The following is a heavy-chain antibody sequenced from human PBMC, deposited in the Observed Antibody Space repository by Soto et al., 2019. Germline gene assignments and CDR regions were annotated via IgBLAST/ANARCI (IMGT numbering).Heavy chain of an antibody. CDR2: MNPNSGNT. CDR3: ARSIAARPNYYYGMDV. D-gene: IGHD6-6*01. V-gene: IGHV1-8*01. Sequence: QVQLVQSGAEVKKPGASVKVSCKASGYTFTSYDINWVRQATGQGLEWMGWMNPNSGNTGYAQKFQGRVTMTRNTSISTAYMELSSLRPEDTAVYYCARSIAARPNYYYGMDVWGQGTTVTVSS. J-gene: IGHJ6*02. CDR1: GYTFTSYD.